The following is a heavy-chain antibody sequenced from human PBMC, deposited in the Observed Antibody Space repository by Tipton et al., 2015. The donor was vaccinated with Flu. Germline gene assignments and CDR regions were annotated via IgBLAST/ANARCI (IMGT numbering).Heavy chain of an antibody. J-gene: IGHJ4*02. CDR1: GGSISSGGSY. V-gene: IGHV4-61*08. CDR2: IYDSAYT. Sequence: TLSLTCTVSGGSISSGGSYWSSIRQPPGKGLEWIGYIYDSAYTKYNPSLESRVTISADTPKKQFSLQLRSVTAADTAVYYCARDPSLGMPDYFDYWGQGTLVTASS. D-gene: IGHD2-2*01. CDR3: ARDPSLGMPDYFDY.